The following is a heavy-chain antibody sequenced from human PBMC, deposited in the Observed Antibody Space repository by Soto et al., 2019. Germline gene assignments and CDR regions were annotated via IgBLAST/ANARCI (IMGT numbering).Heavy chain of an antibody. CDR1: GYSFTSYW. Sequence: PGESLKISCKGSGYSFTSYWISWVRQMPGKGLEWMGRIDPSDSYTNYSPSFQGHVTISADKSISTAYLQWSSLKASDTAMYYCARPPQSYGSGSYYYGMDVWGQGTTVTVAS. D-gene: IGHD3-10*01. CDR3: ARPPQSYGSGSYYYGMDV. J-gene: IGHJ6*02. CDR2: IDPSDSYT. V-gene: IGHV5-10-1*01.